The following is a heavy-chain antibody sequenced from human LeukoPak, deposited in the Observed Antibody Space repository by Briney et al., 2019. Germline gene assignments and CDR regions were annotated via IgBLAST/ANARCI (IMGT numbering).Heavy chain of an antibody. V-gene: IGHV4-38-2*02. D-gene: IGHD1/OR15-1a*01. J-gene: IGHJ3*02. CDR1: GYSISSGYY. CDR3: ARHRTGRRGAFDI. Sequence: SETLSLTCTVSGYSISSGYYWGWIRQSPGKGLEWIGIIYHSGSTYYNPSLKSRVTISVDTSKNQFSLKLSSVTAADTAVYYCARHRTGRRGAFDIWGQGTMVTVSS. CDR2: IYHSGST.